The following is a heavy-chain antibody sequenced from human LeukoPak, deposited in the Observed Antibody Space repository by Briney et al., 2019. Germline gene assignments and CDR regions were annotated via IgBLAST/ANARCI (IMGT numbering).Heavy chain of an antibody. V-gene: IGHV4-59*01. Sequence: SETLSLTCTVSGGSISSYYWSWIRQPPGKGLEWIGYIYYSGSTNYNPSLKSRVTISVDTSKNQFSLKLSSVTAADTAVYHCARGYSSSWYLSYFDYWGQGTLVTVSS. J-gene: IGHJ4*02. CDR1: GGSISSYY. CDR2: IYYSGST. D-gene: IGHD6-13*01. CDR3: ARGYSSSWYLSYFDY.